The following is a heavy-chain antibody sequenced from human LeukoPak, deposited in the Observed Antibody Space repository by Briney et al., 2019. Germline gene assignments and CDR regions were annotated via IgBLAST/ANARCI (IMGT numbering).Heavy chain of an antibody. CDR1: GGSISSYY. CDR3: AGAVAGHYYYYYMDV. D-gene: IGHD6-19*01. CDR2: IYYSGST. J-gene: IGHJ6*03. Sequence: SETLSLTCTVPGGSISSYYWSWIRQPPGKGLEWIGYIYYSGSTNYNPSLKSRVTISVDTSKNQFSLKLSSVTAADTAVYYCAGAVAGHYYYYYMDVWGKGTTVTVSS. V-gene: IGHV4-59*01.